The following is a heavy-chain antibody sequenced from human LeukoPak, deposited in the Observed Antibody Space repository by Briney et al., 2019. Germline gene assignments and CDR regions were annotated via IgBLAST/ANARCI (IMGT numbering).Heavy chain of an antibody. V-gene: IGHV3-30*02. CDR2: IRYDGSNK. Sequence: GRSLRLSCAASGFTFSSYGMHWVRQAPGKGLEWVAFIRYDGSNKYYADSVKGRFTISRDNSKNTLYLQMNSLRAEDTAVYYCAKDASWYGEYFDYWGQGTLVTVSA. CDR1: GFTFSSYG. J-gene: IGHJ4*02. CDR3: AKDASWYGEYFDY. D-gene: IGHD6-13*01.